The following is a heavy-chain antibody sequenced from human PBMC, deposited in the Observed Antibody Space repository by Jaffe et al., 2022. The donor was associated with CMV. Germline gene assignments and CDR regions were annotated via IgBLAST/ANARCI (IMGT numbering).Heavy chain of an antibody. D-gene: IGHD3-22*01. CDR1: GFTSSSYE. CDR3: HGYSQFDSQFDY. Sequence: EVQLVESGGGLVQPGGSLRLSCAASGFTSSSYEFNWVRQAPGKGLEWVSHITSSDASVYYADSVKGRFTISRDNAKNSLYLQMSSLRAEDTAVYYCHGYSQFDSQFDYWGQGTLVTVSS. CDR2: ITSSDASV. J-gene: IGHJ4*02. V-gene: IGHV3-48*03.